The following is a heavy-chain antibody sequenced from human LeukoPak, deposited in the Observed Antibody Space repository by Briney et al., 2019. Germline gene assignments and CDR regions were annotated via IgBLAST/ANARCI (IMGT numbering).Heavy chain of an antibody. CDR1: GFIVSTNY. J-gene: IGHJ4*02. D-gene: IGHD1-1*01. Sequence: PGGSLRLSCAASGFIVSTNYMSWVRQAPGKGLEWVSSISSSSSYIYYADSVKGRFTISRDNAKNSLYLQMNSVRVEDTAVYYCARDWALDSWGQGTLVTVSS. CDR3: ARDWALDS. CDR2: ISSSSSYI. V-gene: IGHV3-21*01.